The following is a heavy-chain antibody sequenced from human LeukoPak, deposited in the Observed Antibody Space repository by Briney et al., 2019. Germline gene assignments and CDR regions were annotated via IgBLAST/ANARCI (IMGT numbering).Heavy chain of an antibody. Sequence: GGSLRLSCAASDFDFSSHAMTWVRQAPGKGLEWVSAIGISGTKTYYGDSVKGRFLISRDNSKNTLYLQMNSLRVEDTAVYFCANEIRPNDYWGQGTRVTVAS. V-gene: IGHV3-23*01. CDR2: IGISGTKT. CDR3: ANEIRPNDY. J-gene: IGHJ4*02. CDR1: DFDFSSHA. D-gene: IGHD4-17*01.